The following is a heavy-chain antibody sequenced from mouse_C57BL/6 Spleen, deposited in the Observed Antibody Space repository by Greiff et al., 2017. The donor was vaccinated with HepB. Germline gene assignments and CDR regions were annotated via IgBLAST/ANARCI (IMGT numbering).Heavy chain of an antibody. J-gene: IGHJ1*03. CDR3: TRERVYYDYDKWYFDV. Sequence: VQLQQSGAELVRPGASVTLSCKASGYTFTDYEMHWVKQTPVHGLEWIGAIDPETGGTAYNQKFKGKAILTADKSSSTAYMELRSLTSEDSAVYYCTRERVYYDYDKWYFDVWGTGTTVTVSS. D-gene: IGHD2-4*01. CDR1: GYTFTDYE. V-gene: IGHV1-15*01. CDR2: IDPETGGT.